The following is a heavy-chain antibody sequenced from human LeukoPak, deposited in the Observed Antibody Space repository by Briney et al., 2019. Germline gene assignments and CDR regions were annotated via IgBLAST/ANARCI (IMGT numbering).Heavy chain of an antibody. V-gene: IGHV4-4*07. Sequence: SETLSLTCTVSGDSISSYYWNWIRQPAGKGLEWIGRIYASGYTEYNPSLQTRVTMSVDTSKNEFSLKVDTVTAADTAVYFCARNHIVTGTYFDSWGQGILVTVSS. D-gene: IGHD3-10*01. CDR1: GDSISSYY. CDR2: IYASGYT. J-gene: IGHJ4*02. CDR3: ARNHIVTGTYFDS.